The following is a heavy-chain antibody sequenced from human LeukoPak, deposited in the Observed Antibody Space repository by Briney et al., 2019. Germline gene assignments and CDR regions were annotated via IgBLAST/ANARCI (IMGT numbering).Heavy chain of an antibody. J-gene: IGHJ4*02. CDR2: ISSNGGST. CDR1: GFTFSSYA. D-gene: IGHD6-19*01. CDR3: ARDWHSSGWYYFDY. Sequence: GGSLRLSCAASGFTFSSYAMHWVRQAPGKGLGYVSAISSNGGSTYYANSVKGRFTISRDNSKNTLYLQMGSLRAEDMAVYYCARDWHSSGWYYFDYWGQGTLVTVSS. V-gene: IGHV3-64*01.